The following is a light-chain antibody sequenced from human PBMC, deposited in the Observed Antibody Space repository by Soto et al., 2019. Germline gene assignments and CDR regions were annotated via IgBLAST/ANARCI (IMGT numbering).Light chain of an antibody. CDR2: CVS. CDR3: QQDHRLAVA. J-gene: IGKJ1*01. V-gene: IGKV3-20*01. Sequence: VLPQAPGSLPWPQAETATLSCRDGERHSRHSITLDQQKPGQAPRLLIYCVSGRATGIPDRFSGRGAGTDFTLTNRSLEPEDFSVYYWQQDHRLAVAFGQRAKVGIK. CDR1: ERHSRHS.